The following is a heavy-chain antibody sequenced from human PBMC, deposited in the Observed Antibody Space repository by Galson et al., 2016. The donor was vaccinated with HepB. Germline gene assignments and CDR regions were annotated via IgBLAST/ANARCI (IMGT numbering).Heavy chain of an antibody. CDR2: FHHSGTT. J-gene: IGHJ4*02. CDR3: AKDNSGSYIDD. V-gene: IGHV4-61*01. D-gene: IGHD1-26*01. Sequence: SETLSLTCTVSGASFSSDRRYWSWIRQPPGKGLEWIGFFHHSGTTNYNASLKSRVTISLDTSKNQFSLKLTSVTAADTAVYYCAKDNSGSYIDDWGQGILVTVSS. CDR1: GASFSSDRRY.